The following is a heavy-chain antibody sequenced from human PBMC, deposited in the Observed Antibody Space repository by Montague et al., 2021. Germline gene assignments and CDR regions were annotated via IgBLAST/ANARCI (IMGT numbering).Heavy chain of an antibody. Sequence: SETLSLTCSVSGDSINGWYWSWIRQPPGAGLEWIGSVSYSGATNSNPSLKSRVTMSADTSKNQVSLKVNSVTAADTAGYYCARQGFYESGGFFIWGLGTLVTVSS. CDR1: GDSINGWY. D-gene: IGHD3-22*01. CDR2: VSYSGAT. J-gene: IGHJ4*02. CDR3: ARQGFYESGGFFI. V-gene: IGHV4-59*01.